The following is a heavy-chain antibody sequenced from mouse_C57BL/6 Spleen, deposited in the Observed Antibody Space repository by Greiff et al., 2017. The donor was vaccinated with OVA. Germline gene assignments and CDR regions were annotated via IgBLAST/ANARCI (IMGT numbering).Heavy chain of an antibody. CDR3: ARCYYYGSSYAYFDY. D-gene: IGHD1-1*01. J-gene: IGHJ2*01. CDR1: GYAFTNYL. Sequence: QVQLKESGAELVRPGTSVKVSCKASGYAFTNYLIEWVKQRPGQGLEWIGVINPGSGGTNYNEKFKGKATLTADKSSSTAYMQLSSLTSEDSAVYFCARCYYYGSSYAYFDYWGQGTTLTVSS. CDR2: INPGSGGT. V-gene: IGHV1-54*01.